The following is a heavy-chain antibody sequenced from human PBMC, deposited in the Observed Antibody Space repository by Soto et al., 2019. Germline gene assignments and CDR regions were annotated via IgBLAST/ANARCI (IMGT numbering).Heavy chain of an antibody. V-gene: IGHV4-59*01. CDR2: IYYSGST. CDR3: ASAGDYLAFDI. Sequence: SETLSLTCTVSGGSISSYYWSWIRQPPGKGLEWIGYIYYSGSTNYNPSLKSRVTISVDTSKNQFSLKLSSVTAADTAVYYCASAGDYLAFDIWGQGTMVTVSS. J-gene: IGHJ3*02. CDR1: GGSISSYY. D-gene: IGHD4-17*01.